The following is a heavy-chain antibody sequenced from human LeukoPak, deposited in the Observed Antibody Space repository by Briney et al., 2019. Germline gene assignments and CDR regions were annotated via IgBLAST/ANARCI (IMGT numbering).Heavy chain of an antibody. J-gene: IGHJ6*02. D-gene: IGHD2-21*02. Sequence: PGGSLRLSCAASGFTFSNAWMSWVRQAPGKGLEWVGRIKSKSDCGTTDYAAPVKGRFTISRDDSKNTLYLQMNSLKTEDTAMYYCTRVTAYYDYGMDVWGQGTTVTVSS. CDR1: GFTFSNAW. CDR3: TRVTAYYDYGMDV. CDR2: IKSKSDCGTT. V-gene: IGHV3-15*01.